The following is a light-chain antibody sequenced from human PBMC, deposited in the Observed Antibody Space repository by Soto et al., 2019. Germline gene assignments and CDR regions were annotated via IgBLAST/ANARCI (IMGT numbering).Light chain of an antibody. J-gene: IGKJ4*01. CDR3: QQRRNGPPLT. V-gene: IGKV3-11*01. Sequence: ETVFTQSPATLSLSPGETATLSCRASEYVDIYLAWYQQKPGQAPRLLIYHASNRATGIPARFSGSGSGTDFTLTISSLEPEDSAVYYCQQRRNGPPLTFGGGTRVEIK. CDR1: EYVDIY. CDR2: HAS.